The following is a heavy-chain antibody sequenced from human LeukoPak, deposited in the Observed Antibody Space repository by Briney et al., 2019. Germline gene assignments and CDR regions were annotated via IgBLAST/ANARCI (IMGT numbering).Heavy chain of an antibody. V-gene: IGHV1-69*13. CDR2: IIPIFGTA. CDR3: ARGPVGATTVNWFDP. D-gene: IGHD1-26*01. Sequence: VASVKVSCKASGGTFSSYAISWVRQAPGHGLEWMGGIIPIFGTANYAQKFQGRVTITADESTSTAYMELSSLRSEDTAVYYCARGPVGATTVNWFDPWGQGTLVTVSS. J-gene: IGHJ5*02. CDR1: GGTFSSYA.